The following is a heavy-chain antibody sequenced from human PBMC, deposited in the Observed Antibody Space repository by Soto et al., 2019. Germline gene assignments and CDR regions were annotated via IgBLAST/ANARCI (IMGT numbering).Heavy chain of an antibody. CDR2: IIPIFGTA. D-gene: IGHD6-6*01. V-gene: IGHV1-69*13. J-gene: IGHJ6*02. CDR1: GGTFSSYA. CDR3: ARDPGMSSSRLSYYYGMDV. Sequence: ASVKVSCKASGGTFSSYAISWVRQAPGQGLEWMGGIIPIFGTANYAQKFQGRVTITADESTSTAYMELSSLRSEDTAVYYCARDPGMSSSRLSYYYGMDVWGQGTTVTVS.